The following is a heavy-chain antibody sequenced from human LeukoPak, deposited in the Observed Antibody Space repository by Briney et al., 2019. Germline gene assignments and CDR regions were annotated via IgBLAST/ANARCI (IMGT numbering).Heavy chain of an antibody. V-gene: IGHV4-34*01. J-gene: IGHJ4*02. CDR1: GGSFSGYY. CDR3: AREGAAAGSDY. Sequence: SETLSLTCAVYGGSFSGYYWSWIRQPPGKGLEWIGEINHSGSTNYNPSLKSRVTISVDTSKNQFSLKLSSVTAADTAVYYCAREGAAAGSDYWGQGTPVTVSS. D-gene: IGHD6-13*01. CDR2: INHSGST.